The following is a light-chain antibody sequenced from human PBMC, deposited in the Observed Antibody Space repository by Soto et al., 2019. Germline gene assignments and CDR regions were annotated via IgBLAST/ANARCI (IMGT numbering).Light chain of an antibody. V-gene: IGKV4-1*01. J-gene: IGKJ3*01. Sequence: DIVMTQSPDSLAVYLGERATINCKSSQSVLSSSKNKNYVAWYQQKPGQPPKLLISWASTRESGVPDRFGGSGSGTDFTLTISSLQAEDVAVYYCQQYYSIPITFGPGTKVDVK. CDR1: QSVLSSSKNKNY. CDR2: WAS. CDR3: QQYYSIPIT.